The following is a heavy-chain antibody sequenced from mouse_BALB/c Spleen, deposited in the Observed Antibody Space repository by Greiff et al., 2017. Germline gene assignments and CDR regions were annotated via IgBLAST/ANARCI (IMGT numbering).Heavy chain of an antibody. CDR1: GFNIKDTY. Sequence: VQLKESGAELVKPGASVKLSCTASGFNIKDTYMHWVKQRPEQGLEWIGRIDPANGNTKYDPKFQGKATITADTSSNTAYLQLSSLTSEDTAVYYCSITYYGNYIDYWGQGTTLTVSS. D-gene: IGHD2-10*01. V-gene: IGHV14-3*02. J-gene: IGHJ2*01. CDR2: IDPANGNT. CDR3: SITYYGNYIDY.